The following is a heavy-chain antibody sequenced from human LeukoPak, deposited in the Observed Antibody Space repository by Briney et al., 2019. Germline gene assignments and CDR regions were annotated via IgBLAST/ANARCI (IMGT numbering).Heavy chain of an antibody. D-gene: IGHD6-19*01. Sequence: ASVKVCCKASGYTFVAHYMHWVRQAPGQGLEWMGWVNPNSGDTNYAPKFLARVTMTRDTSINTAYMELSRLRSDDTAVYYCARGMTKYYDNSGSDYWGQGSLVTVSS. V-gene: IGHV1-2*02. CDR1: GYTFVAHY. J-gene: IGHJ4*02. CDR2: VNPNSGDT. CDR3: ARGMTKYYDNSGSDY.